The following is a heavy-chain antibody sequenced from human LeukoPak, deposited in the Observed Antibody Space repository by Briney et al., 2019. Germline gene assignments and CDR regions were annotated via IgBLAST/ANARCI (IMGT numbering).Heavy chain of an antibody. CDR3: VKEIAFYDY. Sequence: GGSLRLSCAASGFTFSSYSMNWVRQAPGKGLEWVSSISSSNKYIYYADSMKGRITISRDNAKSSLYLQMSSLRAEDTAVYYCVKEIAFYDYWGQGTLVTVFS. CDR2: ISSSNKYI. CDR1: GFTFSSYS. J-gene: IGHJ4*02. V-gene: IGHV3-21*01. D-gene: IGHD3-16*01.